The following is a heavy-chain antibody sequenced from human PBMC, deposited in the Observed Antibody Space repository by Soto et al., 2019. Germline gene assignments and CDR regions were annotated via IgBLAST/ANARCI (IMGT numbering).Heavy chain of an antibody. Sequence: SVKVSCKASGGTFSSYAISWVRQAPGQGLEWMGGIIPIFGTTNYAQKFQGRVTITADESTSTAYMELSSLRSEDTAVYYCAKTVTGAFDIWGQGTMVTVSS. V-gene: IGHV1-69*13. CDR2: IIPIFGTT. CDR3: AKTVTGAFDI. CDR1: GGTFSSYA. J-gene: IGHJ3*02. D-gene: IGHD4-17*01.